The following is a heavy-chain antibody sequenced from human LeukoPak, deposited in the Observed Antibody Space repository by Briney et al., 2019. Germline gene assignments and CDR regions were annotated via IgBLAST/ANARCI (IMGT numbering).Heavy chain of an antibody. J-gene: IGHJ5*02. CDR1: GGSISSGGYY. CDR2: IYYSGST. D-gene: IGHD6-13*01. Sequence: SQTLSLTCTVSGGSISSGGYYWSWIRQHPGKGLEWIGYIYYSGSTYYNPSLKSRVTISVDTSKNKFSLKLSSVTAADAAVYYCASRIAAAIKAFDPWGQGTLVTVSS. V-gene: IGHV4-31*03. CDR3: ASRIAAAIKAFDP.